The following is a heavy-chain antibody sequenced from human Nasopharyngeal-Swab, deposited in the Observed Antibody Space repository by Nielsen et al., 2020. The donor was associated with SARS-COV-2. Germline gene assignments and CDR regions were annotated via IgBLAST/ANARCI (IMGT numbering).Heavy chain of an antibody. J-gene: IGHJ5*02. CDR2: INSDGSST. CDR3: ARKLGVYYSSGWYVGGKSSHTLQYNWFDP. Sequence: GGSLRLSCAASGFTFSSYWMHWVRQAPGKGLVWVPRINSDGSSTSYADSVKGRFTISRDNAKNTLYLQMNSLRAEDTAVYYCARKLGVYYSSGWYVGGKSSHTLQYNWFDPWGQGTLVTVSS. D-gene: IGHD6-19*01. CDR1: GFTFSSYW. V-gene: IGHV3-74*01.